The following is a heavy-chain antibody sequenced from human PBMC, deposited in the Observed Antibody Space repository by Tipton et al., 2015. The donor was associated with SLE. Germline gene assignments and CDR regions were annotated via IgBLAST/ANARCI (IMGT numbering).Heavy chain of an antibody. D-gene: IGHD1-26*01. CDR2: INHSGST. Sequence: LRLSCAAFGFTVSGNEMNWVRQPPGKGLEWIGEINHSGSTNYNPSLKSRVTISIDTSKNQFSLKLRSVTAADTAMYYCAREGGGPDYWGQGTLVTVSS. J-gene: IGHJ4*02. V-gene: IGHV4-34*01. CDR3: AREGGGPDY. CDR1: GFTVSGNE.